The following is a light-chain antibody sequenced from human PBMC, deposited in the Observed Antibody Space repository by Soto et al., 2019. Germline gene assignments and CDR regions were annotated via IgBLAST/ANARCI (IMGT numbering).Light chain of an antibody. CDR2: GAS. V-gene: IGKV3-20*01. CDR1: QSVSSNY. J-gene: IGKJ4*01. CDR3: QQSYSTPLT. Sequence: EMVLTQSPGTLSLSPWERATLSCRASQSVSSNYLAWYQQKPGQPPRLLFYGASTGATGLPARFSGSGSGTDFTLTISSLQPEDFATYYCQQSYSTPLTFGGGTKVDIK.